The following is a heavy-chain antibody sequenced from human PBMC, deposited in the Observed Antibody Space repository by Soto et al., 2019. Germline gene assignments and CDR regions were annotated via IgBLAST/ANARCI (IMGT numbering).Heavy chain of an antibody. V-gene: IGHV3-23*01. CDR2: ISGSGGST. D-gene: IGHD6-19*01. J-gene: IGHJ3*02. CDR3: AKGAITGSGWYCAFDI. CDR1: GFTFSSYA. Sequence: AGGSLRLSCAASGFTFSSYAMSWVRQAPGKGLEWVSAISGSGGSTYNADSVKGRFTISRDNSKNTLYLQMNSLRAEDTVVYYCAKGAITGSGWYCAFDIWGQGTMVTVSS.